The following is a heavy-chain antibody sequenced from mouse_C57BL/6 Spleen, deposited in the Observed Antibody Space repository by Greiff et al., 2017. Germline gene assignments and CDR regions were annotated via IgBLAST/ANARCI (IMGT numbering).Heavy chain of an antibody. J-gene: IGHJ2*01. Sequence: VKLQESGAELVRPGTSVKMSCKASGYTFTNYWIGWAKQRPGHGLEWIGDIYPGGGYTNYNEKFKGKATLTADKSSSTAYMQFSSLTSEDSAIYYCARSRITTAPYFDYWGQGTTLTVSS. V-gene: IGHV1-63*01. CDR2: IYPGGGYT. D-gene: IGHD1-2*01. CDR3: ARSRITTAPYFDY. CDR1: GYTFTNYW.